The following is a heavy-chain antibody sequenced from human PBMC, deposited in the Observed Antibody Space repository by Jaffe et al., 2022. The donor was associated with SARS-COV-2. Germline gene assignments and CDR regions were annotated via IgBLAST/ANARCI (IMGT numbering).Heavy chain of an antibody. V-gene: IGHV3-21*01. CDR2: LSTSGTYI. J-gene: IGHJ6*03. Sequence: EVQLVESGGGLVKPGGSLRLSCAASGFTFTSYHMHWVRQAPGKGLEWVSSLSTSGTYIYYADSVKGRFTISRDNAKSSLYLQMNSLRAEDTAVYFCATEGLSRDILIVPAAIRRGYMDVWGKGTTVTVSS. D-gene: IGHD2-2*02. CDR3: ATEGLSRDILIVPAAIRRGYMDV. CDR1: GFTFTSYH.